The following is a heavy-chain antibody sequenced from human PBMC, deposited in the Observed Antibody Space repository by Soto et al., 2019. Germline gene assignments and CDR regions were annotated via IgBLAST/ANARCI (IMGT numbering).Heavy chain of an antibody. D-gene: IGHD6-13*01. CDR2: ISGYNDNT. CDR1: GYIFTNFG. J-gene: IGHJ6*02. Sequence: QVQLKQSGPEVRKPGASVRVSCKASGYIFTNFGISWVRQAPGQGLEWMGWISGYNDNTHYAQKLQGRVSMTTDTSTGTAYMDLRSLRSDDTAIYYCVRDSSSWFYYYYGMDVWGQGTTVTASS. CDR3: VRDSSSWFYYYYGMDV. V-gene: IGHV1-18*01.